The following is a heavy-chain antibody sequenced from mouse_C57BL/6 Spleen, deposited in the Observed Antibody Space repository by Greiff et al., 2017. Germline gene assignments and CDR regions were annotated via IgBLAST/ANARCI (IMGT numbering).Heavy chain of an antibody. CDR1: GYTFTSYW. CDR2: IYPSDSET. V-gene: IGHV1-61*01. Sequence: QVQLQQPGAELVRPGSSVKLSCKASGYTFTSYWMDWVKQRPGQGLEWIGNIYPSDSETHYNQKFKDKATLTVDKSSSTAYMQLSSLTSEDSAVYYCARYRVDCKLYLDYWGQGTTLTVSS. D-gene: IGHD1-1*01. J-gene: IGHJ2*01. CDR3: ARYRVDCKLYLDY.